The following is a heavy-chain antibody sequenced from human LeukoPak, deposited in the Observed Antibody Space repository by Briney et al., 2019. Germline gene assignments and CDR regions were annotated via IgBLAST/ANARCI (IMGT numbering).Heavy chain of an antibody. CDR1: GGSISSYY. D-gene: IGHD3-10*01. J-gene: IGHJ5*02. CDR2: IYYSGST. CDR3: VREKGYYGSGSSGGNWFDL. V-gene: IGHV4-59*01. Sequence: SETLSLTCTVSGGSISSYYWSWIRQPPGKGLEWIGYIYYSGSTNYNPSLKSRVTISVDTSKNQFSLKLSSVTAADTAVYYCVREKGYYGSGSSGGNWFDLWGQGTLVTVSS.